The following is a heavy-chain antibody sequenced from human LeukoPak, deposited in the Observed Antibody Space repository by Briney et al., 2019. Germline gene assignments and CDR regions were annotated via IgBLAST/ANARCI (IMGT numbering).Heavy chain of an antibody. CDR2: IYYSGST. J-gene: IGHJ5*02. Sequence: SETLSLTCAVYGGSFSGYYWSWIRQPPGKGLEWIGYIYYSGSTNYNPSLKSRVTISVDTSKNQFSLKLSSVTAADTAVYYCARDPCGGDCYYGGNWFDPWGQGTLVTVSS. CDR3: ARDPCGGDCYYGGNWFDP. CDR1: GGSFSGYY. D-gene: IGHD2-21*02. V-gene: IGHV4-59*01.